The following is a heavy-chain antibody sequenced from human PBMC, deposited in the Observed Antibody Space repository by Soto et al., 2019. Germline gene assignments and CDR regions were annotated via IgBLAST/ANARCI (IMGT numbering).Heavy chain of an antibody. CDR3: GRMVRGASVFDY. D-gene: IGHD3-10*01. Sequence: SETLSLTCTVSGGSISSYYWSWIRQPPGKGLEWIGCIYYSGSTNYNPSLKSRVTISVDTSKNQFSLKLSSVTAADTAVYYCGRMVRGASVFDYWGQGTLVTVSS. CDR1: GGSISSYY. CDR2: IYYSGST. J-gene: IGHJ4*02. V-gene: IGHV4-59*08.